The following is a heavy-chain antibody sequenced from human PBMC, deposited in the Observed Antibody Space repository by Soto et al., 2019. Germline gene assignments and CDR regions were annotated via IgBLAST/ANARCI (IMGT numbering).Heavy chain of an antibody. CDR3: AREGHVENLGSNWFDP. J-gene: IGHJ5*02. Sequence: TLSLTCTVSGGSISSGGYYWSWIRQHPGKGLEWIGYIYYSGSTYYNPSLKSRVTISVDTSKNQFSLKLSSVTAADTAVYYCAREGHVENLGSNWFDPWGQGTLVTVSS. V-gene: IGHV4-31*03. CDR2: IYYSGST. CDR1: GGSISSGGYY.